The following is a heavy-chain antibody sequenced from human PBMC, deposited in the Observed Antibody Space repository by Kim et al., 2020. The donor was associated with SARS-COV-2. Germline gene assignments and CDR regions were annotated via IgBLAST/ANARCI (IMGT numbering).Heavy chain of an antibody. CDR2: ISRDGMRR. J-gene: IGHJ4*02. Sequence: GGSLRLSCVASGFTVSTYSMGWVRQAPGKGLDWVARISRDGMRRYYADSVKGRVTMSSDKSKNMLYRHMNSLRDEDTAVYYCAKGVINSGFDYWGQGTQGTVS. D-gene: IGHD1-26*01. CDR1: GFTVSTYS. CDR3: AKGVINSGFDY. V-gene: IGHV3-23*01.